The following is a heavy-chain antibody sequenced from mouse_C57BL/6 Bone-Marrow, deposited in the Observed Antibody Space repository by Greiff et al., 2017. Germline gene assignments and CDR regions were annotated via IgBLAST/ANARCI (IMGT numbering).Heavy chain of an antibody. CDR3: TNEYVRDYYAMDY. V-gene: IGHV6-3*01. Sequence: EVQLVESGGGLVQPGGSMKLSCVASGFTFSNYWMNWVRQSPEKGLEWVAQPRLKSDNYATHYAESVKGRFTISRDDSKSSVYLQMNNLRAEDTGIYYCTNEYVRDYYAMDYWGQGTSVTVSS. CDR2: PRLKSDNYAT. D-gene: IGHD5-1*01. CDR1: GFTFSNYW. J-gene: IGHJ4*01.